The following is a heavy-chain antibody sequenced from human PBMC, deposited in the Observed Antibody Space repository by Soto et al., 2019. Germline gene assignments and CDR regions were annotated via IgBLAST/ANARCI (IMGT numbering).Heavy chain of an antibody. D-gene: IGHD6-19*01. V-gene: IGHV1-69*13. J-gene: IGHJ4*02. CDR2: IIPIFGTA. CDR3: ASPMVAGLRRYYFGY. CDR1: GGTFSSYA. Sequence: ASVKVSCKASGGTFSSYAISWVRQAPGQGLEWMGGIIPIFGTANYAQKFQGRVTITADESTSTAYMELSSLRSEDTAVYYCASPMVAGLRRYYFGYWGQGTLVTVSS.